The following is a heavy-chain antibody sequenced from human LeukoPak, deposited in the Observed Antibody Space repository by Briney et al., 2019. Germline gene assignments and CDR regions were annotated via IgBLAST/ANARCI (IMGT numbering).Heavy chain of an antibody. Sequence: SVKVSCKSSGDTPHSHAISWVRQAPGQGLEWMGRIIPAFGTANYAQKFQGRVTITADKSTRTAYMEMSSLRSEDTAVYYCARDYNWNFANSSPFDYWGQGTLVTVSS. V-gene: IGHV1-69*06. CDR2: IIPAFGTA. CDR3: ARDYNWNFANSSPFDY. J-gene: IGHJ4*02. CDR1: GDTPHSHA. D-gene: IGHD1-7*01.